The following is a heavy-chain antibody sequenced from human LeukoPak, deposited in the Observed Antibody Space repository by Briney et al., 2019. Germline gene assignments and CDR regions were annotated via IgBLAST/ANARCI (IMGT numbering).Heavy chain of an antibody. CDR3: AKDLYGSGYYYPFDY. CDR2: ISGSGGST. CDR1: GFTFSSYA. Sequence: PGGSLRLSCAASGFTFSSYAMSWVRQAPGKGLEWVSAISGSGGSTYYADSVKGRFTISRDNSKNTLYLQMNSLRAEDTAVYYCAKDLYGSGYYYPFDYWGQGTLVTVSS. D-gene: IGHD3-22*01. J-gene: IGHJ4*02. V-gene: IGHV3-23*01.